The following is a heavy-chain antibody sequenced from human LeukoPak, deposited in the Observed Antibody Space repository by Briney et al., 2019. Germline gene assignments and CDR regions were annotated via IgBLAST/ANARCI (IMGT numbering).Heavy chain of an antibody. D-gene: IGHD2-2*01. J-gene: IGHJ4*02. Sequence: GGSLRLSCTASGFTFCDYAMSWFRQAPGKGRGGVGFIRSKDYGGKTEYAASVKGSFTISRDDSKSIAYRQMNSLKTEDTAVDYCTRVGLAAAANDYWGQGTLVTVSS. V-gene: IGHV3-49*03. CDR3: TRVGLAAAANDY. CDR2: IRSKDYGGKT. CDR1: GFTFCDYA.